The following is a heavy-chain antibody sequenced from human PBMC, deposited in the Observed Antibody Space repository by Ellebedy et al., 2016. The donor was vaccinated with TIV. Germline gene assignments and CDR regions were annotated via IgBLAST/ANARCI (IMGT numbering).Heavy chain of an antibody. CDR2: ISYDGNNK. J-gene: IGHJ4*02. CDR1: GFTFSTYG. V-gene: IGHV3-30*18. D-gene: IGHD3-3*01. CDR3: AKDLGYYDFWSAGADF. Sequence: GESLKISCAVSGFTFSTYGMHWVRQAPGKGLEWVAVISYDGNNKYYADSVKGRFTISRDNSKNTLYLQMNSLRAEDTAVYYCAKDLGYYDFWSAGADFWGQGTLVTVSS.